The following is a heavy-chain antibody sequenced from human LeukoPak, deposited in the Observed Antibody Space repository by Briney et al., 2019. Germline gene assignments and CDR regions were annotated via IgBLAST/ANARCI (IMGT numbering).Heavy chain of an antibody. J-gene: IGHJ2*01. CDR3: AIYGIARAYWYFDL. V-gene: IGHV1-69*04. CDR2: SSPILDIA. CDR1: VGIFSRYV. D-gene: IGHD2-21*01. Sequence: SVKVCCKASVGIFSRYVISRVGEAPGQGLEWMGRSSPILDIANDAQKSHGRVTITADKSTSTAYMELSSLRSEDTAVYYCAIYGIARAYWYFDLWGRGTLVTVSS.